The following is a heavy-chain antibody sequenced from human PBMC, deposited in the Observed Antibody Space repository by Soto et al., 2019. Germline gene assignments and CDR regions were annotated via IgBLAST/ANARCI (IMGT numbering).Heavy chain of an antibody. J-gene: IGHJ4*02. CDR1: GGSISSGGYY. CDR3: ARSPSREASSGYGSFDY. CDR2: IYYSGST. V-gene: IGHV4-31*03. D-gene: IGHD3-22*01. Sequence: PSETLSLTCTVSGGSISSGGYYWSWIRQHPGKGLEWVGYIYYSGSTYYNPSLKSRVTISVDTSKNQFSLKLSSVTAADTAVYYCARSPSREASSGYGSFDYWGQGTLVTVYS.